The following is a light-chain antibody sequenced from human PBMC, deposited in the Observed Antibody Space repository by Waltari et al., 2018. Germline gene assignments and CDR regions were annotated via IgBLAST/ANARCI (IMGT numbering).Light chain of an antibody. V-gene: IGLV1-44*01. J-gene: IGLJ2*01. CDR2: ATK. CDR3: GAWDDKVKAWL. CDR1: ISKLGINP. Sequence: LTQSPSLSGTPGQRVTISCSGDISKLGINPVNWYQQFPGAAPRVVMTATKERPSGIPDRFSGSKSGNSASLTISGLRFEDESDFYCGAWDDKVKAWLFGGGTTVTVL.